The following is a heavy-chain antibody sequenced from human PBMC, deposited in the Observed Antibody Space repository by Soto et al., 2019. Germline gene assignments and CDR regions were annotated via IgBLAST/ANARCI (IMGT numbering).Heavy chain of an antibody. D-gene: IGHD6-6*01. CDR2: IWYDGSNK. CDR1: GFTFSSYG. Sequence: QVQLVESGGGVVQPGRSLRLSCAASGFTFSSYGMHWVRQAPGKGLEWVAVIWYDGSNKYYADSVKGRFTISRDNSKNTLYLQMNSLRAEDTAVYYCAREQPYSSSSKGYYYYYGMDVWGQGTTVTVS. CDR3: AREQPYSSSSKGYYYYYGMDV. V-gene: IGHV3-33*01. J-gene: IGHJ6*02.